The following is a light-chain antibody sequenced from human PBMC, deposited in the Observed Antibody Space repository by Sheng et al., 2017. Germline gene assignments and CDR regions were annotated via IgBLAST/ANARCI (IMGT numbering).Light chain of an antibody. J-gene: IGLJ1*01. CDR3: AAWDDSLNGRGV. Sequence: QSVLTQPPSASGTPGQRVTISCSGSSSNIGSNTVSWYQHLPGTAPKLLMYSNNQRPSGVPDRFSGSKSGTSASLAISGLQSEDEAEYFCAAWDDSLNGRGVFGTGTKLTVL. CDR2: SNN. V-gene: IGLV1-44*01. CDR1: SSNIGSNT.